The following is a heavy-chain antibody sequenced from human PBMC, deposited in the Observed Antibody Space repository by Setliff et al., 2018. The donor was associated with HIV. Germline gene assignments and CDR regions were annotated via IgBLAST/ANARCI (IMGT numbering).Heavy chain of an antibody. CDR1: GYTFTGYY. CDR2: IYPNSGDT. J-gene: IGHJ4*02. V-gene: IGHV1-2*02. D-gene: IGHD4-4*01. Sequence: ASVKVSCKASGYTFTGYYIHWVRQAPGQGLEWMGWIYPNSGDTKYAQKFQGRVTMTRDTSISTAYMELSWLSSDDTAVYYCARDRPGDGGNYQIDYWGQGTLV. CDR3: ARDRPGDGGNYQIDY.